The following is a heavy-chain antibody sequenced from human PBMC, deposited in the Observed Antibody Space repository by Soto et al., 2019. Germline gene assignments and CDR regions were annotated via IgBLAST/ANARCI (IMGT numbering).Heavy chain of an antibody. CDR3: ARGGRRVYDSSGYRPAPADEIDY. J-gene: IGHJ4*02. CDR2: IWYDGSNK. V-gene: IGHV3-33*01. D-gene: IGHD3-22*01. CDR1: GFTFSSYG. Sequence: GGSLRLSCAASGFTFSSYGMHWVRQAPGKGLEWVAVIWYDGSNKYYADSVKGRFTISRDNSKNTLYLQMNSLRAEDTAVYYCARGGRRVYDSSGYRPAPADEIDYWGQGTLVTVSS.